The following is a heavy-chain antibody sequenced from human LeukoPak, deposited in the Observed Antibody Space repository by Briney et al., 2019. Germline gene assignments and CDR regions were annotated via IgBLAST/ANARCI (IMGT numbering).Heavy chain of an antibody. J-gene: IGHJ3*02. CDR3: ARSEFEAFDM. V-gene: IGHV3-21*01. CDR2: INSNSNYM. CDR1: GFIFSYYS. D-gene: IGHD3-10*01. Sequence: GGSLRLSCAASGFIFSYYSMNWVRQAPRKGLEWVSSINSNSNYMSYADSVKGRFTISRDNAKNSLYLQMTSLRAEDTAAYYCARSEFEAFDMWGQGTTVTVSS.